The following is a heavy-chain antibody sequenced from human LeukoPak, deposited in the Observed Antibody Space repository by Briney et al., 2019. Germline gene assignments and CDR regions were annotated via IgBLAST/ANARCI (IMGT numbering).Heavy chain of an antibody. Sequence: ASVKVSCRASGYTFTSYGISWVRQAPGQGLEWMGWISAYNGNTNYAQKLQGRVTMTTDTSTGTAYTELRSLRSDDTAVYYCARDLRVITEGDFDYWGQGTLVTVSS. CDR1: GYTFTSYG. D-gene: IGHD3-16*01. V-gene: IGHV1-18*01. CDR3: ARDLRVITEGDFDY. J-gene: IGHJ4*02. CDR2: ISAYNGNT.